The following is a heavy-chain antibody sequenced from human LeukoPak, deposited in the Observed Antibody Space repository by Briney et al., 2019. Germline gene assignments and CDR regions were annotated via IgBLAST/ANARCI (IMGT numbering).Heavy chain of an antibody. CDR1: GYSFTSYW. V-gene: IGHV5-51*01. CDR2: IYPGDPDT. D-gene: IGHD3-10*01. Sequence: RESLKISCKGSGYSFTSYWIGWVRQKPGKGLEWMGIIYPGDPDTRNSPPLQGQVIISVDKSISTAYLQWSSLKASDTAMYYCARSSHYYYGSGPLHAYYFDYWGQGTLVTVSS. CDR3: ARSSHYYYGSGPLHAYYFDY. J-gene: IGHJ4*02.